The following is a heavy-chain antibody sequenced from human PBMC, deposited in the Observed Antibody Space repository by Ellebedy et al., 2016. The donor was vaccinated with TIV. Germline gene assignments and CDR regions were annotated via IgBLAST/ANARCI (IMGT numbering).Heavy chain of an antibody. CDR1: GGSISSYY. D-gene: IGHD1-26*01. CDR2: IYTSGST. Sequence: SETLSLXXTVSGGSISSYYWSWIRQPAGKGLEWIGRIYTSGSTNYNPSLKSRVTMSVDTSKNQFSLKLSSVTAADTAVYYCAREEHRIVRATHFDYWGQGTLVTVSS. J-gene: IGHJ4*02. CDR3: AREEHRIVRATHFDY. V-gene: IGHV4-4*07.